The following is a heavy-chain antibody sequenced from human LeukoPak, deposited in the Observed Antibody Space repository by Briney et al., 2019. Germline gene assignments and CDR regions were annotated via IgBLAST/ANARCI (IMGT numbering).Heavy chain of an antibody. V-gene: IGHV4-30-2*01. D-gene: IGHD3-10*01. CDR1: GGSISSGGYY. CDR2: IYHSGST. Sequence: SETLSLTCTVSGGSISSGGYYWSWIRQPPGKGLEWIGYIYHSGSTYYNPSLKSRVTISVDTSKNHFSLKLSSVTAADTAVYYCARAYYYGSGTLFYFDYWGQGTLVTVSS. J-gene: IGHJ4*02. CDR3: ARAYYYGSGTLFYFDY.